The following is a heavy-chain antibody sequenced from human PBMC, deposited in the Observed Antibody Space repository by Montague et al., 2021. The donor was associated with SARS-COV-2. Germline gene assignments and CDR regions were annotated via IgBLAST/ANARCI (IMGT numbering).Heavy chain of an antibody. J-gene: IGHJ3*02. CDR2: SIIVGAP. CDR1: GGSISSGNW. Sequence: SETLSLTCVVSGGSISSGNWWSWVRQPPGKGLEWIGESIIVGAPATKYNPSLKSRVTIPADKAKNQFSLRVTSVTAADTAVYYCARRTWGDSGVFDIWGRGTMVIVSS. CDR3: ARRTWGDSGVFDI. D-gene: IGHD2-21*02. V-gene: IGHV4-4*02.